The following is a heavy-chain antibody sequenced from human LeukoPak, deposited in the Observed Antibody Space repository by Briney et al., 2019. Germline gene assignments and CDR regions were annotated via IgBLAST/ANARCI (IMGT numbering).Heavy chain of an antibody. Sequence: GGSLRLSCAASGFSFISYAMYWVRQAPGKGLEWVAVISYEGSNKYYADSVKGRFTISRDNSKNTLYLQMNSLRAEDTAVYYCARRPSPFDSSGYYHLVDWGQGTLVIVSS. CDR2: ISYEGSNK. D-gene: IGHD3-22*01. CDR3: ARRPSPFDSSGYYHLVD. J-gene: IGHJ4*02. CDR1: GFSFISYA. V-gene: IGHV3-30*04.